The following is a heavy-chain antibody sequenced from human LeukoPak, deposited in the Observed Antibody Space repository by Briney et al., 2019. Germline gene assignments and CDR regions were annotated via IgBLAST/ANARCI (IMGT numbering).Heavy chain of an antibody. J-gene: IGHJ4*02. CDR2: ISSSSSYI. Sequence: KTGGSLRLSCAASGFTFSSYSMNWVRQAPGKGLEWVSSISSSSSYIYYADSVKGRFTISRDNSKNTLYLQMNSLRAEDTAVYHCARDNLKNAAIDYWGQGTLVTVSS. CDR3: ARDNLKNAAIDY. CDR1: GFTFSSYS. D-gene: IGHD1-14*01. V-gene: IGHV3-21*01.